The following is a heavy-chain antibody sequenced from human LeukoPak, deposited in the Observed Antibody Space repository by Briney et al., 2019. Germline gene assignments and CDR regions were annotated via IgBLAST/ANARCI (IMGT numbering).Heavy chain of an antibody. CDR1: GFIFSHHG. J-gene: IGHJ4*01. Sequence: GGSLRLSCAASGFIFSHHGMHWVRQAPGQGLEWVAGIWSDGTNRFYADSVKGRFTISRDNSQNTVFLQMDSLRVKDTAIYYCARDAQRGFDYSNSLKYWGHGTLVTVSS. D-gene: IGHD4-11*01. V-gene: IGHV3-33*01. CDR3: ARDAQRGFDYSNSLKY. CDR2: IWSDGTNR.